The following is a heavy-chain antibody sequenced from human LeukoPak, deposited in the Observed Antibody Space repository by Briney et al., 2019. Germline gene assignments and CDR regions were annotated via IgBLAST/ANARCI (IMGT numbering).Heavy chain of an antibody. Sequence: GGSLRLSYTASGFTFSSYAMSWVRQAPGKGLEWVSAISGSGGSTYYADSVKGRFTISRDNSKNTLYLQMNSLRAEDTAVYYCAKDHYCSGGSCLQEREYYYGMDVWGQGTTVTVSS. V-gene: IGHV3-23*01. CDR2: ISGSGGST. CDR3: AKDHYCSGGSCLQEREYYYGMDV. J-gene: IGHJ6*02. D-gene: IGHD2-15*01. CDR1: GFTFSSYA.